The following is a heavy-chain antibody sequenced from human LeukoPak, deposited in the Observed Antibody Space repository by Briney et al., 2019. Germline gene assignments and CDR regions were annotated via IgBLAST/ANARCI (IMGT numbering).Heavy chain of an antibody. D-gene: IGHD3-22*01. CDR1: GFTFSSYA. V-gene: IGHV3-23*01. Sequence: GGSLRLSCAASGFTFSSYAMSWVRQAPGKGLEWVSAISGSGGSTYYADSVKGRFTISRDNSKNTLYLQTNSLRAEDTAVYYCAKSSYYYDSSGYYYGTYYFDYWGQGTLVTVSS. CDR2: ISGSGGST. J-gene: IGHJ4*02. CDR3: AKSSYYYDSSGYYYGTYYFDY.